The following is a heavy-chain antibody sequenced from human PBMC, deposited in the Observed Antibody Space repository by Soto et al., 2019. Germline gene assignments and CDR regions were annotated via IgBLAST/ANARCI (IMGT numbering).Heavy chain of an antibody. CDR2: IGVSGTT. V-gene: IGHV3-23*01. Sequence: GSLRLSCEASRFSFRDYSMSWVRQAPGKGLEWVAAIGVSGTTYHADSVKGRFSISRDTSKNTLFLQMSSLRVEDTAVYYCANILFGEGAYWGQGTLVTVSS. D-gene: IGHD3-16*01. CDR1: RFSFRDYS. CDR3: ANILFGEGAY. J-gene: IGHJ4*02.